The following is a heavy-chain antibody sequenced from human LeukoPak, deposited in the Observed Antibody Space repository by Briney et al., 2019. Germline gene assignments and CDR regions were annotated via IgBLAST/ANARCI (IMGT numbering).Heavy chain of an antibody. D-gene: IGHD3-10*01. V-gene: IGHV3-43*02. CDR1: GFNVSAYA. Sequence: RGSLRLSCAASGFNVSAYAMYWVRQPPEKSLEWVSLISGDSDNKYSAASVKGRFAISRDNSKNSLYLQMNSLTTEDTALYYCAIVYESGSFYRAFAYWGQGALVTVSS. CDR2: ISGDSDNK. J-gene: IGHJ4*02. CDR3: AIVYESGSFYRAFAY.